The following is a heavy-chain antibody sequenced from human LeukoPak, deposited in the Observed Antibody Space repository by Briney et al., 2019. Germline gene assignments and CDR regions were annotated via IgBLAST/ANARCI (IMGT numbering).Heavy chain of an antibody. CDR1: GFTFGDDG. J-gene: IGHJ4*02. Sequence: GGSLRLSCTASGFTFGDDGMSWFRQAPGKGLEWISSISTSSSHIYYADSVKGRFTISRDNAKKSVYLQMNSLRAEDTAMYYCARDIMRGGGGSPCDYWGQGTLVTVSS. V-gene: IGHV3-21*01. D-gene: IGHD2-15*01. CDR2: ISTSSSHI. CDR3: ARDIMRGGGGSPCDY.